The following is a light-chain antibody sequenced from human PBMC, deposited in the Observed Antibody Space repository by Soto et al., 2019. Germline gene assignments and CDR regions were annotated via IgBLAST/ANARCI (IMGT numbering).Light chain of an antibody. CDR3: QQYGSSPLT. CDR1: QSVRSTF. J-gene: IGKJ4*01. CDR2: AAS. Sequence: EIVLTQSPGTLSLSPGERATLSCRASQSVRSTFLAWYQQKPGQAPRLLIYAASSRATGIPDRFSGSGSGTDFSLTISRLEPEDFAVYYCQQYGSSPLTFGEGTNVEIK. V-gene: IGKV3-20*01.